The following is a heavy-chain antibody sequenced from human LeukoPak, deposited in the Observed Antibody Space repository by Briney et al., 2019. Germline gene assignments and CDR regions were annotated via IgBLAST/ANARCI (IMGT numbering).Heavy chain of an antibody. D-gene: IGHD3/OR15-3a*01. J-gene: IGHJ1*01. V-gene: IGHV3-15*01. CDR2: IKNRNRGRTT. CDR3: VTDGGQLPYYFTY. CDR1: GFTFPDAW. Sequence: PGGPLRLSCAASGFTFPDAWIHWVRQAPGKGLEWVGRIKNRNRGRTTDYAAPVKGRFTISRDDSRDTLYLQMNSLKTEDTAVYYCVTDGGQLPYYFTYWGLGTLVTVSS.